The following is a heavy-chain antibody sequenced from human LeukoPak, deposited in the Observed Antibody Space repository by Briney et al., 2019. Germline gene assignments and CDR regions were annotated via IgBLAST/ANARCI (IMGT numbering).Heavy chain of an antibody. Sequence: SETLSLTCTVSGGSISSYYWSWIRQHPGKGLEWIGYIYYSGSTNYNPSLKSRVTISVDTSKNQFSLKLSSVTAADTAVYYCARVGAPYSSSWYFSLWGQGTLVTVSS. CDR1: GGSISSYY. V-gene: IGHV4-59*01. D-gene: IGHD6-13*01. CDR3: ARVGAPYSSSWYFSL. CDR2: IYYSGST. J-gene: IGHJ4*02.